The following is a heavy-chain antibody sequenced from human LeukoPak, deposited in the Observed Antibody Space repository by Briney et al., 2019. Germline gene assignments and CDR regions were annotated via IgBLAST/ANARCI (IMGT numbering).Heavy chain of an antibody. CDR2: IYYSGST. D-gene: IGHD6-19*01. CDR3: ARSVAGEGPFDY. CDR1: GGSISSSSYY. V-gene: IGHV4-39*07. J-gene: IGHJ4*02. Sequence: SETLSLTCTVSGGSISSSSYYWGWIRQPPGKGLEWIGSIYYSGSTFYNPSLKSRVSISVDTSKNQFFLKLSSVTAADTAVYYCARSVAGEGPFDYWGQGTLVTVSS.